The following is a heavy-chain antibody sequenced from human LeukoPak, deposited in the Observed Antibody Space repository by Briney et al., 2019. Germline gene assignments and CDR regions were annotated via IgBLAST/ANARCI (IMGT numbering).Heavy chain of an antibody. D-gene: IGHD2-15*01. CDR2: IYYSGST. CDR1: GGSISSSSYY. V-gene: IGHV4-39*01. CDR3: ASAKFHCSGGSCFLYYFDY. Sequence: SETLSLTCTVSGGSISSSSYYWGWIRQPPGKGLERIGSIYYSGSTYYNPSLKSRVTISVDTSKNQFSLKLSSVTAADTAVYYCASAKFHCSGGSCFLYYFDYWGQGTLVTVSS. J-gene: IGHJ4*02.